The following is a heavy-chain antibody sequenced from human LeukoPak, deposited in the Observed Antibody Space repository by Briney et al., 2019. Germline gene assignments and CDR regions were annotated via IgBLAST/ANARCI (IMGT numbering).Heavy chain of an antibody. Sequence: ASVKVSWKASGYTFTRYYLHWVRQAPGQGLEWMGIINPSGGRTNNAQQFQGRVTMTRDTSTSTVYMQLSSLRSEDTAVYYCARDLAIAAAPYGMDVWGQGTTVTVSS. CDR2: INPSGGRT. J-gene: IGHJ6*02. CDR3: ARDLAIAAAPYGMDV. CDR1: GYTFTRYY. V-gene: IGHV1-46*01. D-gene: IGHD6-13*01.